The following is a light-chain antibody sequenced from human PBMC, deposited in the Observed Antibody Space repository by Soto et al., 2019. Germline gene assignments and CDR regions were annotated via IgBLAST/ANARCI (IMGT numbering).Light chain of an antibody. CDR2: GAS. V-gene: IGKV3-20*01. J-gene: IGKJ1*01. Sequence: EIVLTQSPGTLSFSPGERDTLSCRASQSVSSSYLAWYQQKPGQAPRLLIYGASSRATGIPDRFSGSGSGTDFTLTISRLEPEDFAVYYCQQYGSSPQTFGQGTKVEIK. CDR3: QQYGSSPQT. CDR1: QSVSSSY.